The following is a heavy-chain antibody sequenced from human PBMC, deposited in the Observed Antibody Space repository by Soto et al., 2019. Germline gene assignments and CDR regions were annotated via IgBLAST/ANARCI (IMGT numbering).Heavy chain of an antibody. CDR3: ATYFCDSGGNFSPLDAFDI. Sequence: EVQLLESGGGLVQPGGSLRLSCAASGFTFSSYAMSWVRQAPGKGLEWVSGISGSGGTTYYADSVKGRFTISRDNSKNTLDLQMNSLRTEDTAVYKCATYFCDSGGNFSPLDAFDIWGQGTMVSVSS. V-gene: IGHV3-23*01. CDR1: GFTFSSYA. D-gene: IGHD3-22*01. J-gene: IGHJ3*02. CDR2: ISGSGGTT.